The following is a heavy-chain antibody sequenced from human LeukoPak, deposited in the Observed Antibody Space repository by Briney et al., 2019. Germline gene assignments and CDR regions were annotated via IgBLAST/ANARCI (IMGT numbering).Heavy chain of an antibody. CDR1: GFTFSSYE. D-gene: IGHD6-13*01. Sequence: PGGSLRLSCAASGFTFSSYEMNWVRQAPGKGLEWVSYISSSGSTIYYADSVKGRFTISRDNAKNSLYLQMNSPRAEDTAVYYCARDRWGIAAAGPDTLFDYWGQGTLVTVSS. V-gene: IGHV3-48*03. J-gene: IGHJ4*02. CDR3: ARDRWGIAAAGPDTLFDY. CDR2: ISSSGSTI.